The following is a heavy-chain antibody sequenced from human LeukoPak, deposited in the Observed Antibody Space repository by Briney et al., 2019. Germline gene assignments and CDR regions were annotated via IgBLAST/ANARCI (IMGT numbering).Heavy chain of an antibody. Sequence: ASVKVSCKASGYTFTSYAMHWVRQAPGQRLEWMGWINAGNGNTKYSQKFQGRVTITRDTSASTAYMELSSLRSEDTAVYYCAREGRTTYYYDSSGPDAFDIWGQGTMVTVSS. CDR3: AREGRTTYYYDSSGPDAFDI. CDR2: INAGNGNT. V-gene: IGHV1-3*01. D-gene: IGHD3-22*01. J-gene: IGHJ3*02. CDR1: GYTFTSYA.